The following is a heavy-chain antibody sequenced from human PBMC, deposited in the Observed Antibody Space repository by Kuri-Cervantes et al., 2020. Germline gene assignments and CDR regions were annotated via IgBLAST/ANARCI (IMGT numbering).Heavy chain of an antibody. J-gene: IGHJ2*01. D-gene: IGHD3-10*01. CDR3: ARDRELVDWYFDL. CDR2: ISSNGGST. V-gene: IGHV3-64*02. Sequence: GGSLRLSCAASGFTFSTYWMSWVRQAPGKGLEYVSAISSNGGSTYYADSVKGRFTISRDNSKNTLYLQMGSLRAEDMAVYYCARDRELVDWYFDLWGRGTLVTVSS. CDR1: GFTFSTYW.